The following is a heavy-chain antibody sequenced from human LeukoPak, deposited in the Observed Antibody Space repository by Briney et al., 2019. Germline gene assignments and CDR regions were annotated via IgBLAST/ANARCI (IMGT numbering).Heavy chain of an antibody. D-gene: IGHD2-8*01. CDR3: ARDPYCTNGVCYGDY. J-gene: IGHJ4*02. Sequence: GASVKVSCKASGYTFTSYYMHWVRQAPGQGLEWMGIINPSGGSTSYAQKFQGRVTMTRDTSTSTAYMELRSLRSDDTAVYYCARDPYCTNGVCYGDYWGQGTLVTVSS. CDR2: INPSGGST. CDR1: GYTFTSYY. V-gene: IGHV1-46*01.